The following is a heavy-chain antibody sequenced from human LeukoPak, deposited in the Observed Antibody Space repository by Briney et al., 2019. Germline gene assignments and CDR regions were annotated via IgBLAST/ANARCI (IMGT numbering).Heavy chain of an antibody. CDR1: GFTFSSYA. Sequence: PGGSLRLSCAASGFTFSSYAMSWVRQAPGKGLEWVSAISGSGGSTYYADSVKGRFTISRDNSKNTLYLQMNSLRAEDTAVYYCARPPLGDTAMPIWGQGTLVTVSS. D-gene: IGHD5-18*01. CDR3: ARPPLGDTAMPI. V-gene: IGHV3-23*01. J-gene: IGHJ4*02. CDR2: ISGSGGST.